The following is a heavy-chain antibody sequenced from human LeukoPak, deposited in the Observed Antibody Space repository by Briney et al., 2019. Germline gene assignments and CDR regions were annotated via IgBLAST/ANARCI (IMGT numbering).Heavy chain of an antibody. Sequence: GASVKVSCKASGYIFTTHGISWVRQAPGQGLEWMGWISPYNGHRNHAQKFQGRVTITADESTSTAYMELSSLRSEDTAVYYCARGGSGSYQILFDYWGQGTLVTVSS. J-gene: IGHJ4*02. CDR1: GYIFTTHG. D-gene: IGHD1-26*01. V-gene: IGHV1-18*01. CDR2: ISPYNGHR. CDR3: ARGGSGSYQILFDY.